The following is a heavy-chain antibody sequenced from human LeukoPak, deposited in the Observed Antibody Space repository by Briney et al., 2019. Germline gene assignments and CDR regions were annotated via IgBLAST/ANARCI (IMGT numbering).Heavy chain of an antibody. V-gene: IGHV1-2*02. D-gene: IGHD2-2*02. CDR3: ANVPAAISLGSFDI. J-gene: IGHJ3*02. CDR1: GYTFTGYY. CDR2: INPNSGGT. Sequence: GASVKVSCKASGYTFTGYYILWVRQAPGQGLEWMAWINPNSGGTNYAQKFQGRVTVTRDMSISTAYMELSRLTSDDTAVYYCANVPAAISLGSFDIWGQGTMVTVSS.